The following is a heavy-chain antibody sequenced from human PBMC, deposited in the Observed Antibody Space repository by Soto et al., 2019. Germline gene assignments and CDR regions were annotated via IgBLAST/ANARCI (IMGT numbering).Heavy chain of an antibody. CDR2: ISSSTSYI. CDR3: ARMGSVTTFSCSAYYYGVDV. V-gene: IGHV3-21*01. CDR1: GFTFSSYS. Sequence: EVQLVESGGGLVKPGGSLRLSCAASGFTFSSYSMNWVRQAPGKGLEWVSSISSSTSYIYYADSVKGRFTISRDNAKKLLSLHRNSLRAEDTAVYYCARMGSVTTFSCSAYYYGVDVGGPGTTVSVSS. J-gene: IGHJ6*02. D-gene: IGHD3-10*02.